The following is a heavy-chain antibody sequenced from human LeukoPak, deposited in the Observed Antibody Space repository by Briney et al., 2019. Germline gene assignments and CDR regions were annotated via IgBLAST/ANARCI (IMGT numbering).Heavy chain of an antibody. CDR1: GGSISSSSYY. CDR2: IYHSGST. J-gene: IGHJ5*02. CDR3: ARGPYCSGGSCYLSRFDP. V-gene: IGHV4-39*07. Sequence: SETLSLTCTVSGGSISSSSYYWGWIRQPPGKGLEWIGSIYHSGSTYHNPSLKSRVTISVDTSKNQFSLKLSSVTAADTAVYYCARGPYCSGGSCYLSRFDPWGQGTLVTVSS. D-gene: IGHD2-15*01.